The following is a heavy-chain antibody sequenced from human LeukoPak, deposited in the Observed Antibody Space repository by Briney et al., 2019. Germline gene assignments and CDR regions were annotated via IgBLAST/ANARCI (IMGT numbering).Heavy chain of an antibody. CDR2: INPNSGGT. Sequence: ASVKVSCKASGYTFTGYYMHWVRQAPGQGLEWMGWINPNSGGTNYAQKFQGRVTMTRDTSISTAYMELSRLRSDDTAVYYCARAYYDFWSGLPVDYWGQGTPVTVSS. CDR1: GYTFTGYY. CDR3: ARAYYDFWSGLPVDY. J-gene: IGHJ4*02. D-gene: IGHD3-3*01. V-gene: IGHV1-2*02.